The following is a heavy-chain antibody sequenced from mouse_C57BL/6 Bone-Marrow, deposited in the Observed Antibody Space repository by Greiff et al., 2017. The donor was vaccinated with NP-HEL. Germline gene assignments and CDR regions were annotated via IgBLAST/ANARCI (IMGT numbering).Heavy chain of an antibody. Sequence: VQLQQSGTVLARPGASVKMSCKTSGYTFTSYWMHWVKQRPGQGLEWIGAIYPGNSDTSYNQKFKGKAKLTAVTSASTAYMELSSLTNEDSAVYYCTACHGSMYYFDYWGQGTTLTVSS. CDR2: IYPGNSDT. CDR3: TACHGSMYYFDY. CDR1: GYTFTSYW. V-gene: IGHV1-5*01. J-gene: IGHJ2*01. D-gene: IGHD1-1*01.